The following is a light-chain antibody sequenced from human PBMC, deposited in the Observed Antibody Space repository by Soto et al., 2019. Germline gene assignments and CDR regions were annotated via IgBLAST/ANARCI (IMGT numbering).Light chain of an antibody. CDR2: QVT. CDR1: CSDFDIYKY. J-gene: IGLJ1*01. Sequence: QLVLTQPASVSGSPGQSITISCTGTCSDFDIYKYVSWYQQHPGKAPKLMIYQVTNRPSGVSNRFSGSTSGNTASLTISGLQAEDEADYYCCSYTSSINYVFGTGTKLTVL. CDR3: CSYTSSINYV. V-gene: IGLV2-14*01.